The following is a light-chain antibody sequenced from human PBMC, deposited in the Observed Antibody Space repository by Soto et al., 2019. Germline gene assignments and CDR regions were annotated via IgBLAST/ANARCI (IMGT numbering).Light chain of an antibody. Sequence: DNQMTQSPSTLSASVGDRVTITCRASQSIRSFLAWYQQKPGKAPKLLIYDASTLGSGVPSRFSGSGSGTEFTLTISSLQPDDFATYYCQQYDSYSLTFGGGTKVEIE. J-gene: IGKJ4*01. CDR2: DAS. V-gene: IGKV1-5*01. CDR1: QSIRSF. CDR3: QQYDSYSLT.